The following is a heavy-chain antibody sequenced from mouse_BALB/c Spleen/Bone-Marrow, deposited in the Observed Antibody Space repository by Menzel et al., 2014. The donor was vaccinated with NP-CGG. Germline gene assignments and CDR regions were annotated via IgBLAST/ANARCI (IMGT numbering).Heavy chain of an antibody. D-gene: IGHD3-3*01. CDR1: GYTFTTYP. CDR2: FHPFNDDT. V-gene: IGHV1-47*01. CDR3: ARKGPRNAMDY. J-gene: IGHJ4*01. Sequence: QVQLQQSGAEVVKPGASVKMSCKALGYTFTTYPIELMKQNHGKSLEWIGNFHPFNDDTKYNEKFKDKAKLTVEKSSSTVYLEVSRLTSDDSAIYYCARKGPRNAMDYWGQGTSVTVSS.